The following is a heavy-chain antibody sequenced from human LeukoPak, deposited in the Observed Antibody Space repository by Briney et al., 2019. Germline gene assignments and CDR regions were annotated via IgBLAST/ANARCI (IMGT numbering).Heavy chain of an antibody. CDR2: ISAYNGNT. D-gene: IGHD3-22*01. J-gene: IGHJ4*02. CDR3: ARESPSGYYYEAFDY. Sequence: GASVKVSCKASGYTFTSYGISWVRQAPGQGLEWMGWISAYNGNTNYAQKLQGRVTMTTDTSTSTAYMELRSLRSDDTAVYYCARESPSGYYYEAFDYWGQGTLVTVSS. V-gene: IGHV1-18*01. CDR1: GYTFTSYG.